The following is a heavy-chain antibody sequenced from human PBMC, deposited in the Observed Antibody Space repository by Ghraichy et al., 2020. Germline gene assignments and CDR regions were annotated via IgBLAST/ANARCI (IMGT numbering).Heavy chain of an antibody. CDR2: ISYDGSKK. CDR3: AKDSSGWYASLNYFYYGTDV. CDR1: GFTFSNFG. V-gene: IGHV3-30*18. Sequence: GGSLRLSCAASGFTFSNFGMHWVRQAPGKGLEWVALISYDGSKKYYGDSVKGRFTISRDNSKNALYLQMNSLRAEDTAVYYCAKDSSGWYASLNYFYYGTDVWGQGTTVTVSS. D-gene: IGHD6-19*01. J-gene: IGHJ6*02.